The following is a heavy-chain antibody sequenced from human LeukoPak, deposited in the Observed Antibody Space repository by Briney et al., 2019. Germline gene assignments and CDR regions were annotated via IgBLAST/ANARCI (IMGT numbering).Heavy chain of an antibody. V-gene: IGHV4-34*01. J-gene: IGHJ4*02. CDR3: ATSYSSSSGIDY. CDR2: INHSGST. Sequence: PSEILSLTCAVYGGSFSGYYWSWIRQPPGRGLEWIGEINHSGSTNYNPSLKSRVTISVDTSKNQFSLKLSSVTAADTAVYYCATSYSSSSGIDYWGQGTLVTVSS. CDR1: GGSFSGYY. D-gene: IGHD6-6*01.